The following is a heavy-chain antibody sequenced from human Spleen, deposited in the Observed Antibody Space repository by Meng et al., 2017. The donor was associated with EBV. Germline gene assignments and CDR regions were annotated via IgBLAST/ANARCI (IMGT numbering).Heavy chain of an antibody. J-gene: IGHJ4*02. Sequence: VQLQEPDPGLVKPTQSLSLTFAVPGAAVSVSYDSWSWIRQPPGKGLEWIGDINNSGSTYYNPSLRSRVTVSIDRSKNQFSLRLNSVTAADTAVYYCARRGARDDSGFYFFDSWGQGTLVTVSS. CDR1: GAAVSVSYDS. D-gene: IGHD3-22*01. V-gene: IGHV4-30-4*01. CDR3: ARRGARDDSGFYFFDS. CDR2: INNSGST.